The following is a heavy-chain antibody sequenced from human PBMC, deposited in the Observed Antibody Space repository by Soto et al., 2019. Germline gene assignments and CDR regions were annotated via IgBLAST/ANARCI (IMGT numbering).Heavy chain of an antibody. CDR2: IYYSGST. D-gene: IGHD3-9*01. CDR1: GVSVSSGSYY. Sequence: SGTLSLTGTVSGVSVSSGSYYWTWFVQPPGKGLEWIGYIYYSGSTNYNPTLKSRVPISVDTSKNQFSLKLSSVTAADTAVYYCASQYYDILTGYYMWFDPWGQGNLVTVSS. CDR3: ASQYYDILTGYYMWFDP. V-gene: IGHV4-61*01. J-gene: IGHJ5*02.